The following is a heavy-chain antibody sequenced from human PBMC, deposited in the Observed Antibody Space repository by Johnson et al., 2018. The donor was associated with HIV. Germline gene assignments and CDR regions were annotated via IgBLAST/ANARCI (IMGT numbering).Heavy chain of an antibody. D-gene: IGHD3-22*01. J-gene: IGHJ3*02. V-gene: IGHV3-33*06. CDR1: GFTFSSYG. CDR3: AKSQDSSAYDYDFDI. CDR2: IWYDGTNK. Sequence: QEQLVESGGGLIQPGGSLRLSCVASGFTFSSYGMHWVRQAPGKGLEWVAVIWYDGTNKYHADSVKGRFTISRDNSKSTLYLQMKSLKAEDTAVYYCAKSQDSSAYDYDFDIWGQGTMVTVSS.